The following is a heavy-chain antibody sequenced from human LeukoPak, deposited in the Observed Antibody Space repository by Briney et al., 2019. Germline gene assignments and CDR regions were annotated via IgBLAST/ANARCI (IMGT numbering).Heavy chain of an antibody. CDR3: ARALLPEYCFDY. V-gene: IGHV4-59*01. J-gene: IGHJ4*02. CDR2: IYYNGST. CDR1: GVSISRYY. Sequence: SETLSLTCPVSGVSISRYYRSWIRQPPGKGLEWIGYIYYNGSTKYNPSLKSRVPISVDTSKNQFSLKLRSVTAAAPAVYYCARALLPEYCFDYWGQGTLVTVSS.